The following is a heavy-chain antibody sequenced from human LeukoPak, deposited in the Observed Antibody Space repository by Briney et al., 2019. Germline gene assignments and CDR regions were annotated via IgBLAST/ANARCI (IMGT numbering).Heavy chain of an antibody. D-gene: IGHD3-10*01. CDR1: GFTLCSHS. Sequence: GGALRLSRAASGFTLCSHSMDWVPPAPGEGVGWGSSLRCRSSYMYYADSVKGRFTISRDNAKNSLYLQMNSLRAEDTAVYYCARDPEVLGYGSGRDYFDYWGQGTLVTVSS. J-gene: IGHJ4*02. CDR3: ARDPEVLGYGSGRDYFDY. CDR2: LRCRSSYM. V-gene: IGHV3-21*01.